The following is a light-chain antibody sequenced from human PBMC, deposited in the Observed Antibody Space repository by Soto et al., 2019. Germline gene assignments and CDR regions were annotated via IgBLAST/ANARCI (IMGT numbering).Light chain of an antibody. J-gene: IGKJ3*01. CDR2: AAS. CDR3: QQLNSYPFT. CDR1: QGISNY. Sequence: DIQLTQSLSFLSASVGDRDTIACRASQGISNYLAWYQQKPGKAPKLLIFAASTLESGVPSRFSGSGSGTEFTLTISSLQPEDFATYYCQQLNSYPFTFGPGTKVDIK. V-gene: IGKV1-9*01.